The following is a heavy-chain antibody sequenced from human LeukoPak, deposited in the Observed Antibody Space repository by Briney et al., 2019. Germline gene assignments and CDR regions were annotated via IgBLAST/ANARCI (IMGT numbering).Heavy chain of an antibody. D-gene: IGHD5-12*01. CDR1: GGSIGGAVYS. J-gene: IGHJ4*02. V-gene: IGHV4-30-2*01. CDR2: IFHTGNT. CDR3: ARGNSDYPYFFDY. Sequence: SETLSLTCAVSGGSIGGAVYSWNWIRQPPGKGLEWLGYIFHTGNTYCGPSLKSRVTISVDRSKNQFSLKLSSLTAADTAMYFCARGNSDYPYFFDYWGQGALVTVSS.